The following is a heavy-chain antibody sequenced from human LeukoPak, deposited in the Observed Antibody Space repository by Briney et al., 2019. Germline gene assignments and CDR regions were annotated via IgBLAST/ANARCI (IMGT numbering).Heavy chain of an antibody. V-gene: IGHV1-24*01. D-gene: IGHD6-13*01. CDR3: ATDHPRVSSSWYSFDY. J-gene: IGHJ4*02. CDR1: GYTLTELS. CDR2: FDPEDGET. Sequence: APVKVSCKVSGYTLTELSMHWVRQAPGKGLEWMGGFDPEDGETIYAQKFQGRVTMTEDTSTDTAYMELSSLRSEDTAVYYCATDHPRVSSSWYSFDYWGQGTLVTVSS.